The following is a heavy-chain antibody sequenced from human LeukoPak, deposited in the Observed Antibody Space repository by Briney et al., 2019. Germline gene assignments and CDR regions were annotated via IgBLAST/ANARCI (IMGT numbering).Heavy chain of an antibody. Sequence: GGSLRLSCVVSGFPFSYYELKWVRQAPGKGLEWVSNIGASSIPKYYADSVKGRFSISRDNARNSLYLQMNSLRVEDTAVYYCALLAVASDFDYWGQGALVTVSS. V-gene: IGHV3-48*03. D-gene: IGHD6-19*01. CDR3: ALLAVASDFDY. CDR2: IGASSIPK. CDR1: GFPFSYYE. J-gene: IGHJ4*02.